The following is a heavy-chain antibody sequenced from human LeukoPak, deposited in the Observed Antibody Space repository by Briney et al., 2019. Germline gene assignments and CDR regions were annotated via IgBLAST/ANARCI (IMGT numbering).Heavy chain of an antibody. Sequence: RGSLRLSCAASGFTFNIYEMNWVRQAPGKGLEWVSYITSSGSTIHYADSVKGRFTISRDNAKNSLYLQLSSLRAEDTAVYYCARARCGDDCFPPYYIDYWGQGTLVTVSS. CDR3: ARARCGDDCFPPYYIDY. CDR1: GFTFNIYE. J-gene: IGHJ4*02. D-gene: IGHD2-21*02. CDR2: ITSSGSTI. V-gene: IGHV3-48*03.